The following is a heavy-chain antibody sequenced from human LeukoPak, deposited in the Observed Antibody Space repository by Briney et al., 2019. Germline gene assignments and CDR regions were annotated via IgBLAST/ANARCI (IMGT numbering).Heavy chain of an antibody. CDR2: ISSDGSAT. CDR3: ARGEGLFDY. Sequence: GGSLRLSCAASGLTFSTYWMHWVRQAPGKGLVWVSRISSDGSATDYADSVKGRFTISRDNAKNTLYLQMNSLRAEDTAVYYCARGEGLFDYWGQGTLVTVSS. J-gene: IGHJ4*02. V-gene: IGHV3-74*01. CDR1: GLTFSTYW.